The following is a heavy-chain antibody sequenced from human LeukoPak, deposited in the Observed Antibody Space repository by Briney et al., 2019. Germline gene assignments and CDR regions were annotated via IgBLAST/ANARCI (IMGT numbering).Heavy chain of an antibody. CDR1: GFTFSSNY. Sequence: GGSLRLSCAASGFTFSSNYMRWVRQAPGKGLEWVSLIFSGGSTYYSDSVKGRFTISRDNSKNTLYLEMNSLRAEDTAAYYCARGYCGGDCYSDTAFDIWGQGTMVTVSS. D-gene: IGHD2-21*02. CDR3: ARGYCGGDCYSDTAFDI. V-gene: IGHV3-53*01. CDR2: IFSGGST. J-gene: IGHJ3*02.